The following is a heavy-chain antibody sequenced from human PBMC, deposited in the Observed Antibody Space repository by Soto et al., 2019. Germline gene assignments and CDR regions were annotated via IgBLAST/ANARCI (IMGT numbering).Heavy chain of an antibody. J-gene: IGHJ6*02. CDR1: GYSFTGYY. V-gene: IGHV1-2*04. CDR3: ARGDRIAAAGTQHYYYYGMDV. Sequence: ASVKVSSKASGYSFTGYYLHWVRHGPGKGIQWMGWINPNSGGTNYAQKFQGWVTMTRDTSISTAYMELSRLRSDDTAVYYCARGDRIAAAGTQHYYYYGMDVWGQGTTVTVSS. CDR2: INPNSGGT. D-gene: IGHD6-13*01.